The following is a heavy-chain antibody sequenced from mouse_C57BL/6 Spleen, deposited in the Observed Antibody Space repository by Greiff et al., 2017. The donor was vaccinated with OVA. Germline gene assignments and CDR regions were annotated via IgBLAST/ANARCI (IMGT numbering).Heavy chain of an antibody. J-gene: IGHJ3*01. Sequence: EVQRVESGGGLVKPGGSLKLSCAASGFTFSSYAMSWVRQTPEKRLEWVATISDGGSYTYYPDNVKGRFTISRDNAKNNLYLQMSHLKSEDTAMYYCAREGTMLFAYWGQGTLVTVSA. D-gene: IGHD1-1*02. V-gene: IGHV5-4*01. CDR1: GFTFSSYA. CDR3: AREGTMLFAY. CDR2: ISDGGSYT.